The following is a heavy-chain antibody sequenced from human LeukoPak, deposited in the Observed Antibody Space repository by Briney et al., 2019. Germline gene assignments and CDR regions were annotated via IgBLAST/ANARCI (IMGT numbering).Heavy chain of an antibody. V-gene: IGHV4-34*01. D-gene: IGHD3-10*01. CDR1: GGSFSDYF. CDR3: ASIHQVRGTDTFDI. CDR2: INQSGSS. J-gene: IGHJ3*02. Sequence: SETLSLTCAVYGGSFSDYFWSWVRQPPGKGLEWLGEINQSGSSTYNPSLKSRVTMSVDTSKNQLSLKMTSVTAADTAVYYCASIHQVRGTDTFDIWGQGTMVTVSS.